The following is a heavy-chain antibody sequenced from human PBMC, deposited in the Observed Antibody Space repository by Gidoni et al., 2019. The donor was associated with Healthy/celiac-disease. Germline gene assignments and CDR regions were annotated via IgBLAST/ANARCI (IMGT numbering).Heavy chain of an antibody. CDR1: GFTLRSYA. J-gene: IGHJ4*02. V-gene: IGHV3-23*01. D-gene: IGHD3-9*01. CDR2: SSGRGGST. Sequence: EVQLLASGGGLVQPGGSLRLSCAASGFTLRSYAMSWVLQAPGKGLEWVSASSGRGGSTYYADSVKGRFTISRGNYKNTLYLQMNSLRAEDTAVYYCAKLTYYDILTGYFTPPKYYFDYWGQGTLVTVSS. CDR3: AKLTYYDILTGYFTPPKYYFDY.